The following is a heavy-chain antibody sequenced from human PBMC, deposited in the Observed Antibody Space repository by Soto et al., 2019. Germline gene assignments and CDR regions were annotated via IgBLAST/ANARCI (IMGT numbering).Heavy chain of an antibody. J-gene: IGHJ3*02. CDR3: ARGGPIDAFDI. CDR2: ISSSSSYI. CDR1: GFTFSSYS. V-gene: IGHV3-21*01. Sequence: GGSLSLSCAASGFTFSSYSMNWVRQAPGKGLEWVSSISSSSSYIYYADSVKGRFTISRDNAKNSLYLQMNSLRAEDTAVYYCARGGPIDAFDIWGQGTMVTVSS.